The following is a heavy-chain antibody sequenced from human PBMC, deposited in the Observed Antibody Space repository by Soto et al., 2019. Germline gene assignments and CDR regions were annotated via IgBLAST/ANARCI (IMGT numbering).Heavy chain of an antibody. CDR2: IIPILGIA. D-gene: IGHD4-17*01. CDR3: ARDTAPKAFDI. Sequence: ASVQVSCKASGGTFSSYTISWVRQAPGQGLEWMGRIIPILGIANYAQKFQGRVTITADKSTSTAYMELSSLRSEDTAVYYCARDTAPKAFDIWGQGTMVTVSS. CDR1: GGTFSSYT. V-gene: IGHV1-69*04. J-gene: IGHJ3*02.